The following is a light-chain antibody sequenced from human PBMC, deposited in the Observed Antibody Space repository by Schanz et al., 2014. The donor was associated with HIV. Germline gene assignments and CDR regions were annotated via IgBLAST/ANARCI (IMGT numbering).Light chain of an antibody. Sequence: QSALAQPASVSGSPGQSITISCSGTSSDIGANNFVSWYQQQPGKAPKLLIYNVSSRPSGVSARFSASKTGETASLTISGLQAEDEAEYYCSTYTTSKTWVFGGGTKLTVL. CDR2: NVS. CDR3: STYTTSKTWV. J-gene: IGLJ3*02. CDR1: SSDIGANNF. V-gene: IGLV2-14*03.